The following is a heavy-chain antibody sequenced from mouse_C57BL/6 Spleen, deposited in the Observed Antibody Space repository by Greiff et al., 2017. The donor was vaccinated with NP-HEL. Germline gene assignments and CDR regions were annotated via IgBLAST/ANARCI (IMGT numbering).Heavy chain of an antibody. J-gene: IGHJ4*01. CDR3: ARAPIFGAMDY. CDR1: GYTFTSYW. Sequence: VQLKQPGAELVMPGASVKLSCKASGYTFTSYWMHWVKQRPGQGLEWIGEIDPSDSYTNYNQKFKGKSTLTVDKSSSTAYMQLSSLTSEDSAVYYCARAPIFGAMDYWGQGTSVTVSS. V-gene: IGHV1-69*01. CDR2: IDPSDSYT.